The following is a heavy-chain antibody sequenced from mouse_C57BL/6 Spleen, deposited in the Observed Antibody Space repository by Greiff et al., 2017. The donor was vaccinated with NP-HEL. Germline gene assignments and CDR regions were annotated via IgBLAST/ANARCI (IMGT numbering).Heavy chain of an antibody. J-gene: IGHJ3*01. Sequence: QVQLKESGPELVKPGASVKISCKASGYAFSSSWMNWVKQRPGKGLEWIGRIYPGDGDTNYNGKFKGKATLTADKSSSTAYMQLSSLTSEDSAVYFCARSDYGYDEETWFAYWGQGTLVTVSA. CDR2: IYPGDGDT. V-gene: IGHV1-82*01. D-gene: IGHD2-2*01. CDR1: GYAFSSSW. CDR3: ARSDYGYDEETWFAY.